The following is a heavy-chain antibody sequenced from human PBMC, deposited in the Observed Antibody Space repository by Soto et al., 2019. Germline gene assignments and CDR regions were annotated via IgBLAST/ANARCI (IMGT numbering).Heavy chain of an antibody. V-gene: IGHV4-59*01. Sequence: PSDTLSLTCTVSGGSISSYYWSWIRQPPGKGLEWIGYIYYSGSTNYNPSLKSRVTISVDTSKNQFSLKLSSVTAADTAVYYCARVTGFSGYEGNWFDPWGQGTLVTVSS. CDR2: IYYSGST. J-gene: IGHJ5*02. CDR1: GGSISSYY. D-gene: IGHD5-12*01. CDR3: ARVTGFSGYEGNWFDP.